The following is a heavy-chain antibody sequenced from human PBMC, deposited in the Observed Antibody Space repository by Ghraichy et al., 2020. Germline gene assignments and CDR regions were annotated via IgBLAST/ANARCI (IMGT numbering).Heavy chain of an antibody. CDR3: ARLATVYYFDY. Sequence: RGSLRLSCAASGFTFSSYSMNWVRQAPGKGLEWVSYISSSSSTIYYADSVKGRFTISRDNAKNSLYLQMNSLRAEDTAVYYCARLATVYYFDYWGQGTLVTVSS. D-gene: IGHD4-17*01. CDR1: GFTFSSYS. J-gene: IGHJ4*02. CDR2: ISSSSSTI. V-gene: IGHV3-48*01.